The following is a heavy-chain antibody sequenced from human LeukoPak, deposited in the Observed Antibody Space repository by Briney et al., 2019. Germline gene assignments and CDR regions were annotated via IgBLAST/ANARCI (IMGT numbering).Heavy chain of an antibody. CDR1: GFTFSSYE. D-gene: IGHD3/OR15-3a*01. V-gene: IGHV3-48*03. Sequence: GGSLRLSCAASGFTFSSYEMNWVRQAPGKGLEWVSYISSSGSTIYYADSVKGRFTISRDNSKNTLFLQMNSLRGEDAAIYYCAKDDWTTGGRIDPWGQGTLVTVSS. J-gene: IGHJ5*02. CDR2: ISSSGSTI. CDR3: AKDDWTTGGRIDP.